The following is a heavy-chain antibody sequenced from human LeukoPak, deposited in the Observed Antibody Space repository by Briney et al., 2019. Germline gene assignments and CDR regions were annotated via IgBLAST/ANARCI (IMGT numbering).Heavy chain of an antibody. CDR1: GGSLSGYY. D-gene: IGHD6-19*01. V-gene: IGHV4-34*01. CDR3: ARGRAVAGPSRIKYYYYGMDV. J-gene: IGHJ6*04. Sequence: SETLSLTCAVYGGSLSGYYWSCIRQPPGRGLEWNGEINHSGSNNYNPSLKSRVTISVETSKSQFHLKVSPVTAGETGVYYCARGRAVAGPSRIKYYYYGMDVWGEGTTVTVSS. CDR2: INHSGSN.